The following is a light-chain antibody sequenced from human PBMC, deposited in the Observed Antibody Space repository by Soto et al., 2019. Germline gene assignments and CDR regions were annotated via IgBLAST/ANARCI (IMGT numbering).Light chain of an antibody. CDR3: QYYDSSLSGCV. V-gene: IGLV1-40*01. Sequence: QSVLTQPPSVSGAPGQRVTISCTGSSSNIGAGYDVHWYQQLPGTAPKLLIYGNSNRPSGVPDRFSGSKSGTSASLAITGLQDEDEADYYCQYYDSSLSGCVFGGGTKLTVL. J-gene: IGLJ3*02. CDR1: SSNIGAGYD. CDR2: GNS.